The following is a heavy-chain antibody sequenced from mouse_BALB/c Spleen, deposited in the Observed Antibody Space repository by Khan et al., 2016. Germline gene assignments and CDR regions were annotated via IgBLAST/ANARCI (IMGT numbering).Heavy chain of an antibody. V-gene: IGHV14-3*02. CDR2: IDPANGDT. D-gene: IGHD2-3*01. J-gene: IGHJ2*01. CDR1: GFNIKDTF. CDR3: APIYDGYYRY. Sequence: VQLQQSGAELVKPGASVKLSCTASGFNIKDTFLHWVKQRPEQGLEWLGRIDPANGDTKYDPNFQGKATITADTSSNTAYLHLSSLTSEDTAVYYCAPIYDGYYRYWGQGTTLTVSS.